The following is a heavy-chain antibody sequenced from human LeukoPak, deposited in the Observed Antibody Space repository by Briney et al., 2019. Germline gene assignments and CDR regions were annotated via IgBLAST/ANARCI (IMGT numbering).Heavy chain of an antibody. J-gene: IGHJ4*02. CDR3: VRGKGWTDY. V-gene: IGHV3-7*04. D-gene: IGHD3/OR15-3a*01. Sequence: GGSLRLSCAASGFTFSNFWMTWVRQAPGKGLEWVANIKQDGSEKYYADSVKGRFTISRDDAKNSLYLQMNSLRAEDTAVYYCVRGKGWTDYRGQGTLVTVSS. CDR1: GFTFSNFW. CDR2: IKQDGSEK.